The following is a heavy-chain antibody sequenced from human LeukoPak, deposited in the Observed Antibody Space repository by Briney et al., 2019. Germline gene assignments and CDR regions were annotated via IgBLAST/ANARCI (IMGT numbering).Heavy chain of an antibody. V-gene: IGHV3-30*04. D-gene: IGHD3-22*01. Sequence: GGSLRLSCAASGFSFNKYALHWVRQAPGKGLEWVALISYDGSNKFYADSVKGRFTISRDNAKNSLYLQMNSLRAEDTSIYYCARVDYYDSSGTLGYWGQRTLVTVSS. CDR2: ISYDGSNK. CDR3: ARVDYYDSSGTLGY. J-gene: IGHJ4*02. CDR1: GFSFNKYA.